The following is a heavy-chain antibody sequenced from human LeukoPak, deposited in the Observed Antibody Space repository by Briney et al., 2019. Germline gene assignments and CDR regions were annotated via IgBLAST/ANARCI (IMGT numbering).Heavy chain of an antibody. CDR2: INHSGST. J-gene: IGHJ4*02. V-gene: IGHV4-34*01. Sequence: SETLSLTCAVYGGSFSGYYWSWIRQPPGKGLEWIGEINHSGSTNYNPSLKSRVTTSVDTSKNQFSLKLNSVTAADTAVYYCARDWGQLGFDYWGQGTLVTVSS. D-gene: IGHD6-6*01. CDR3: ARDWGQLGFDY. CDR1: GGSFSGYY.